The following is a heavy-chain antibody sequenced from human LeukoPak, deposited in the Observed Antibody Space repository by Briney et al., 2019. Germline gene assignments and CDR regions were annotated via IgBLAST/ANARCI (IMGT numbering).Heavy chain of an antibody. J-gene: IGHJ6*03. D-gene: IGHD2-8*01. V-gene: IGHV3-30*02. CDR1: GFTFSSYG. Sequence: GGSLRLSCAASGFTFSSYGMHWVRQAPGKGLEWVAYIQYDGSNEQYADSVKGRFSISRDSSKNILYLQMNSLRAEDTAVYYCAKDRCSNGIGCYYYYMNVWGKGTTVTISS. CDR2: IQYDGSNE. CDR3: AKDRCSNGIGCYYYYMNV.